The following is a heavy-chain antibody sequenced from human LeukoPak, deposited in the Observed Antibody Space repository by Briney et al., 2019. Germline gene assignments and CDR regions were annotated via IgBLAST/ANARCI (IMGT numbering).Heavy chain of an antibody. CDR3: ARVSIVVVPGSNWFDP. CDR2: IRPDGNEK. CDR1: GFAFSSYW. J-gene: IGHJ5*02. Sequence: PGGSLRLSCAASGFAFSSYWMTWVRQAPGKGREWMANIRPDGNEKYYVDSVKGRFTISRDNAKNSLYLQMNSLRAEDTAIYYCARVSIVVVPGSNWFDPWGQGTLVTVSS. V-gene: IGHV3-7*01. D-gene: IGHD2-2*01.